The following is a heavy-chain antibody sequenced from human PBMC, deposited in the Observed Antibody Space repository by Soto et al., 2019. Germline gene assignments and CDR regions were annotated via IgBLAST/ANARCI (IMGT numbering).Heavy chain of an antibody. CDR2: ISYSGST. V-gene: IGHV4-59*13. CDR3: ARESPLQGYYYGMDV. D-gene: IGHD4-4*01. CDR1: GGSSSDYF. J-gene: IGHJ6*02. Sequence: QVQLQESGPGLVKPSETLSLTCIVSGGSSSDYFWSWMRHPPGKGLEWIGYISYSGSTNYNPSLKSRVTISVDTSKNLLSLRLSSMTAADTAVYSCARESPLQGYYYGMDVWGQGTTVTVSS.